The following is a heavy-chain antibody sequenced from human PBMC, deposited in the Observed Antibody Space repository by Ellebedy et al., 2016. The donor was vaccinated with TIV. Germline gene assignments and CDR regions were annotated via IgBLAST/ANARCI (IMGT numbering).Heavy chain of an antibody. Sequence: GGSLRLSXAASGFTFSSYAMHWVRQAPGKGLEWVAVISYDGSNKYYADSVKGRFTISRDNSKNTLYLQMNSLRAEDTAVYYCAPGGGNGAFDYWGQGTLVTVSS. D-gene: IGHD4-23*01. V-gene: IGHV3-30*04. CDR3: APGGGNGAFDY. J-gene: IGHJ4*02. CDR2: ISYDGSNK. CDR1: GFTFSSYA.